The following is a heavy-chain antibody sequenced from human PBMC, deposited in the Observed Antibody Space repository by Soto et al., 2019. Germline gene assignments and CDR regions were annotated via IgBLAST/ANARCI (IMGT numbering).Heavy chain of an antibody. CDR1: GGSFSSYA. J-gene: IGHJ6*02. CDR3: ARDLRAAGRPGMDV. CDR2: IIPIVGTG. V-gene: IGHV1-69*13. Sequence: GASVKVSCKASGGSFSSYAISWVRQAPGQGLEWMGGIIPIVGTGNYAQNFQGRVTITADESTSTAYMELSSLRSEDTAMYYCARDLRAAGRPGMDVWGQGTTVTVS. D-gene: IGHD6-13*01.